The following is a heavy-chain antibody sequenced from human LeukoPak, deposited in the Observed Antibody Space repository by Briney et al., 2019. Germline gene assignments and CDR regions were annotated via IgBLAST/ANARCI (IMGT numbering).Heavy chain of an antibody. V-gene: IGHV6-1*01. D-gene: IGHD1-26*01. CDR3: ARDQLRWEPLSFDS. CDR1: GDTVSRSNPA. J-gene: IGHJ4*02. CDR2: TYFKSKWYN. Sequence: SQTLSLTCAISGDTVSRSNPAWNWIRQSPSRGLEWLGRTYFKSKWYNDYAVSVKGRITINPDTSKNQFSLQLNSVTPEDTAVYYCARDQLRWEPLSFDSWGQGTLVTVSS.